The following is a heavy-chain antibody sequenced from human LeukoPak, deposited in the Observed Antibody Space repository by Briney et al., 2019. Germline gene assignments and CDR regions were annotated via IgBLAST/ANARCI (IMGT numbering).Heavy chain of an antibody. CDR2: IRGSGGST. D-gene: IGHD2-15*01. V-gene: IGHV3-23*01. J-gene: IGHJ4*02. CDR1: GFTFSSYA. CDR3: ARVLRGSFDY. Sequence: GGSLRLSCAASGFTFSSYAMSWVRQAPGKGLEWVSAIRGSGGSTYYADSVKGRFTISRDNSKNTLYLQMNSLRAEDTAVYYCARVLRGSFDYWGQGTLVTVSS.